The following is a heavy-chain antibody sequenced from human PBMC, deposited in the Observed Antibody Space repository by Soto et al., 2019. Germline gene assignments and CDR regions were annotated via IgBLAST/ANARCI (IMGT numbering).Heavy chain of an antibody. CDR2: ISGSGGST. V-gene: IGHV3-23*01. CDR3: AKDLDWGSYRYTTYYFDY. Sequence: GGSLRLSCVASGFTFSSYAMSWVRQAPGKGLEWVSAISGSGGSTYYADSVKGRFTISRDNSKNTLYLQMNSLRAEDTAVYYCAKDLDWGSYRYTTYYFDYWGQGTLVTVSS. CDR1: GFTFSSYA. D-gene: IGHD3-16*02. J-gene: IGHJ4*02.